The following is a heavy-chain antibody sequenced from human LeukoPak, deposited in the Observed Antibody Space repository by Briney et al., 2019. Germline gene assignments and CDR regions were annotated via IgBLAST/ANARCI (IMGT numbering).Heavy chain of an antibody. V-gene: IGHV3-48*03. D-gene: IGHD3-10*01. Sequence: GGSLRLSCAASGFTFSSYEMNWVRQAPGKGLEWVSYISSSGSTIYYADTVKGRFTISRDNAKNSLYLQMNSLRAEDTAVYYCARDSARLGEVARTSFDLWGRGTLVTVSS. J-gene: IGHJ2*01. CDR3: ARDSARLGEVARTSFDL. CDR2: ISSSGSTI. CDR1: GFTFSSYE.